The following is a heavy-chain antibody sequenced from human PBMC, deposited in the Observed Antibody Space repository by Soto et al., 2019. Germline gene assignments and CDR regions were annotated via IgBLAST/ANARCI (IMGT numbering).Heavy chain of an antibody. CDR3: VSQRTSVLTQAYFDY. D-gene: IGHD2-8*01. J-gene: IGHJ4*02. Sequence: SETLSLTCTVSGGSVSNSNYYWGWIRQSPGKGLEWIGSVYYRGRSYSKSSVKSRVAISVDTSKNQFSLNLNSVTASDTAVYFCVSQRTSVLTQAYFDYWGPGALVTVSS. CDR1: GGSVSNSNYY. CDR2: VYYRGRS. V-gene: IGHV4-39*01.